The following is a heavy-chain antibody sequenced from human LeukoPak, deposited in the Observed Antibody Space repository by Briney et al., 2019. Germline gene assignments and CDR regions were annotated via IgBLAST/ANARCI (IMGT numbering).Heavy chain of an antibody. CDR1: GGSVSSTTYY. CDR2: INYSGST. CDR3: ARGRSGSYYGMDV. V-gene: IGHV4-39*07. Sequence: SETLSLTCTVSGGSVSSTTYYWSWIRQPPGKGLEWIASINYSGSTYYNPSLKSRVTISVDTSKNQFSLKLSSVTAADTAVYYCARGRSGSYYGMDVWGQGTTVTVSS. J-gene: IGHJ6*02. D-gene: IGHD1-26*01.